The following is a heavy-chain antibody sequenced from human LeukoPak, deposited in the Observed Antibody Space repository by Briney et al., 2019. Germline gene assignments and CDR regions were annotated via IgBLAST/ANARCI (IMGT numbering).Heavy chain of an antibody. V-gene: IGHV3-74*01. D-gene: IGHD2-8*01. J-gene: IGHJ3*02. CDR1: GFTFSRHW. CDR3: ARNGVDSTYDT. CDR2: LSPDGSAT. Sequence: GGSLRLSCAASGFTFSRHWMHWVRQSPGKGLMWVSHLSPDGSATNYADSVKGRFTISRDNPKNTLYLQMNSLRADDTAVYYCARNGVDSTYDTWGQGTVVTVSS.